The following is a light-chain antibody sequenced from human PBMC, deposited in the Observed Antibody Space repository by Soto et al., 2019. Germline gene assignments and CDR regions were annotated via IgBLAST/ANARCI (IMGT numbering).Light chain of an antibody. CDR2: EVS. Sequence: QSALTQPASVSGSPGQSITISCTGTSSDVGGYNYVSWYQQHPGKAPKLMIYEVSNRPAGVSNRFSGAKSGNTGSLTISGLQAEDEADYYCRSYTSSSTRVFGGGTQLTVL. J-gene: IGLJ3*02. CDR3: RSYTSSSTRV. CDR1: SSDVGGYNY. V-gene: IGLV2-14*01.